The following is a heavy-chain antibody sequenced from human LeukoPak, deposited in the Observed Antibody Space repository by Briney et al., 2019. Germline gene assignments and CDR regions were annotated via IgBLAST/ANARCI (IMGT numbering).Heavy chain of an antibody. CDR1: GFYFRDHW. V-gene: IGHV3-7*03. Sequence: GGSLRLSCAASGFYFRDHWMDWVRQAPGKGLEWVGHIKTDGSETYYLDSLKGRISISRDDTNNALYLQMNSLRVEDTAIYYCVKNDGWFHLAQWGQGTLVTVSS. J-gene: IGHJ4*02. CDR3: VKNDGWFHLAQ. CDR2: IKTDGSET. D-gene: IGHD6-19*01.